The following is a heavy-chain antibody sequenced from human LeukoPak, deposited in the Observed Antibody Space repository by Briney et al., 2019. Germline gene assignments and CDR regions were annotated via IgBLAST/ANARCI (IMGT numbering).Heavy chain of an antibody. CDR1: GFTFSNSA. CDR3: ARDRRLASFDY. D-gene: IGHD6-25*01. Sequence: GGSLRLSCAASGFTFSNSALSWVRQAPGKGLEWVSDISGSGGSTYYADSVKGRFTISSDNSKNTLYLQMNSLRAEDAAIYYCARDRRLASFDYGGQGTLVTVSS. V-gene: IGHV3-23*01. J-gene: IGHJ4*02. CDR2: ISGSGGST.